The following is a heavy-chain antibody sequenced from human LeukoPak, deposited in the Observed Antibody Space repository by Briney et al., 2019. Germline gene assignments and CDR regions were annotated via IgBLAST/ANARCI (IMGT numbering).Heavy chain of an antibody. D-gene: IGHD3-10*01. Sequence: SQTLSLTCPLSGGSISSGGYYWSWIRHHPGKGLEWFGYIYYSGSPYYNPSLKSRVTLSVDTSKNQFSLKLSSVTAADTALYYWARGTLITMVRGVIIGRDNWFDPWGQGTLVTVSS. CDR3: ARGTLITMVRGVIIGRDNWFDP. J-gene: IGHJ5*02. CDR1: GGSISSGGYY. V-gene: IGHV4-31*03. CDR2: IYYSGSP.